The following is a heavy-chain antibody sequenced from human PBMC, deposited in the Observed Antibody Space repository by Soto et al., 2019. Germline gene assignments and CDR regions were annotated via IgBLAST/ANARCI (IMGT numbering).Heavy chain of an antibody. D-gene: IGHD3-9*01. V-gene: IGHV1-8*01. CDR3: ASTNRLASTDGDAFDI. CDR2: MNPNSGNT. Sequence: ASVKVSCKASGYTFTSYDINWVRQATGQGLEWMGWMNPNSGNTGYAQKSQGRVTMTRNTSTSTAYMELSSLRSEDTAVYYCASTNRLASTDGDAFDIWGQGTMVTVSS. J-gene: IGHJ3*02. CDR1: GYTFTSYD.